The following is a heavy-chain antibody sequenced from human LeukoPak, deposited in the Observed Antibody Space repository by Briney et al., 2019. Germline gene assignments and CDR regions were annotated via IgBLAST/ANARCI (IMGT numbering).Heavy chain of an antibody. CDR2: IYSGGST. CDR1: GFTVSSNY. J-gene: IGHJ4*02. Sequence: PGGSLRLSCAASGFTVSSNYMSWVRQAPGKGLEWVSVIYSGGSTYYADSVKGRFTISRDNSKNTLYLQMNSLRAEDTAVYYCARFETVAANPFEFWGQGTLVTVSS. CDR3: ARFETVAANPFEF. V-gene: IGHV3-66*01. D-gene: IGHD6-19*01.